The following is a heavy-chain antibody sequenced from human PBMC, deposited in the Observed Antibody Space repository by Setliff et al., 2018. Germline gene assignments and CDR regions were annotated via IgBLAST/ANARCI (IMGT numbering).Heavy chain of an antibody. V-gene: IGHV4-61*10. D-gene: IGHD5-12*01. J-gene: IGHJ4*02. CDR1: GGSVGNSFYY. CDR2: VYYSGAA. CDR3: ARGGTFRYFDY. Sequence: SETLSLTCTVSGGSVGNSFYYWNWIRQPAGKGLEWIGHVYYSGAANYNPSLKSRVTVSVDTSKNQFSLRLISVTAADKAVYYCARGGTFRYFDYWGQGTPVTVSS.